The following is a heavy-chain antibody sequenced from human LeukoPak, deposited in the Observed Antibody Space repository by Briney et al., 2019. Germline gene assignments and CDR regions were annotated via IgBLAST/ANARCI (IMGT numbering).Heavy chain of an antibody. CDR2: IRGTGGST. J-gene: IGHJ4*02. Sequence: GGSLRLSCAAPGFTFSSYSMNWFRQAPGKGLEWVSDIRGTGGSTYYADSVKGRFTVSRDNSKNTLYLQMNSLRAEDTAVYYCARYWQSLRIVAFDYWGQGTLATVSS. V-gene: IGHV3-23*01. D-gene: IGHD6-13*01. CDR3: ARYWQSLRIVAFDY. CDR1: GFTFSSYS.